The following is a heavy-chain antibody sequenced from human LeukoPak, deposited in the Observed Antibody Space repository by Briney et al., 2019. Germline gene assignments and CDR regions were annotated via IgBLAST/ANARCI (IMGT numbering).Heavy chain of an antibody. CDR3: ARDHYTGYSHGFDY. J-gene: IGHJ4*02. CDR2: INPNSGGT. Sequence: ASVKVSCKASGYTFTGYYMHWVRQAPGQGLEWMGWINPNSGGTNYAQKFQGRVTMTRDTSISTAYMELSRLRSDDTAVYYCARDHYTGYSHGFDYWGQGTLVTVSS. CDR1: GYTFTGYY. D-gene: IGHD5-18*01. V-gene: IGHV1-2*02.